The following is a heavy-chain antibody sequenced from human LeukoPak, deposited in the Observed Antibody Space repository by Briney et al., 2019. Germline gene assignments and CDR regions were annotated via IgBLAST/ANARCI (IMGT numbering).Heavy chain of an antibody. J-gene: IGHJ3*02. CDR2: ISSSSSYI. CDR3: ARHPNHYGDDAFDI. Sequence: GGSLRLSCAASGFTFSSYSMNWVRQAPGKGLEWVSSISSSSSYIYYADSVKGRFTISRDNAKNSLYLQMNSLRAEDTAVYYCARHPNHYGDDAFDIRGQGTMVTVSS. D-gene: IGHD4-17*01. V-gene: IGHV3-21*01. CDR1: GFTFSSYS.